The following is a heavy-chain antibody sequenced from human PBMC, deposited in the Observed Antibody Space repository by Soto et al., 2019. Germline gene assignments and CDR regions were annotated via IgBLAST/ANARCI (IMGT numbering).Heavy chain of an antibody. CDR3: AKEPVTTKPGYYYGMDV. CDR2: IYHSGST. D-gene: IGHD4-4*01. V-gene: IGHV4-4*02. J-gene: IGHJ6*02. Sequence: SETLSLTCAVSGGSISSSNWWSWVRQPPGKGLEWIGEIYHSGSTNYNPSLKSRVTISVDKSKNQFSLKLSSVTAAETAVYYCAKEPVTTKPGYYYGMDVWGQGTTVTVSS. CDR1: GGSISSSNW.